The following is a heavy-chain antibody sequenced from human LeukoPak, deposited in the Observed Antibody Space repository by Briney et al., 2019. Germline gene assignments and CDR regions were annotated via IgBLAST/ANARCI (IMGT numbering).Heavy chain of an antibody. J-gene: IGHJ6*03. CDR2: IYYSGST. CDR3: ARVRYGENYYSYYMDV. V-gene: IGHV4-39*07. Sequence: SETLSLTCTVSGGSISSSSYYWGWIRQPPGKGLEWIGSIYYSGSTNYNPSLKSRVTMSVDTSKNQFSLKLSSVTAADTAVYYCARVRYGENYYSYYMDVWGKGTTVTVSS. CDR1: GGSISSSSYY. D-gene: IGHD4-17*01.